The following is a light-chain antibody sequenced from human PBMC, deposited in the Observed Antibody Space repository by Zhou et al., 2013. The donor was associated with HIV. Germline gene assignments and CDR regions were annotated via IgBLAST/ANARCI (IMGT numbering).Light chain of an antibody. Sequence: DIQMTQSPSSLSASVGDRVTITCRASQDISNDLGWYQQKPGKAPERLIYLASSLQSGVPSRFSGSGSGTEFTLTISSLQPEDFAVYYCQQYGNSPVTFGGGTKVEIK. CDR3: QQYGNSPVT. CDR1: QDISND. V-gene: IGKV1-17*01. J-gene: IGKJ4*01. CDR2: LAS.